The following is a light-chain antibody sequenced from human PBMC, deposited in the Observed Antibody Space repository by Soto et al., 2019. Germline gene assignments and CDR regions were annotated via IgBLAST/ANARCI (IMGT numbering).Light chain of an antibody. CDR3: QVWDTYVDHGV. CDR1: NIGVKS. CDR2: DDS. J-gene: IGLJ3*02. Sequence: SYELTQPPSVSVAPGQTAKITCGGANIGVKSVNWYLQKPGQAPVLVVYDDSDRPSGIPERFSGSNSNDGATLPISRVEAGDEADYYCQVWDTYVDHGVFGGGTKLTVL. V-gene: IGLV3-21*02.